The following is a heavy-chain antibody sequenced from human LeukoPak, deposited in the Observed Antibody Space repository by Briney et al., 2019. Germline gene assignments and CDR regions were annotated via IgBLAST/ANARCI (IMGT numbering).Heavy chain of an antibody. D-gene: IGHD6-13*01. CDR3: ARIGAAAGTGGFDY. CDR2: IYYSGST. V-gene: IGHV4-59*08. J-gene: IGHJ4*02. Sequence: PSETLSLTCAVYGGSFSSYYWSWIRQPPGKGLEWIGYIYYSGSTNYNPSLKSRVTISVDTSKNQFSLKLSSVTAADTAVYYCARIGAAAGTGGFDYWGQGTLVTVSS. CDR1: GGSFSSYY.